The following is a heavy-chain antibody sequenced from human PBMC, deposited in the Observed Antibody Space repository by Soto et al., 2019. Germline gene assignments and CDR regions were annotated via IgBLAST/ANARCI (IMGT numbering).Heavy chain of an antibody. J-gene: IGHJ6*02. Sequence: TQSLPCTVSGGYISNPGYSRSWIRQRPGKAPEWIGYVYHNGNAYYNPSLKSRVTISVDTSKNQFSLKLSSVTAADTAVYYCARSLGYCSSTSCSQPPYYYYYGMDVCGQGTTVTVSS. CDR2: VYHNGNA. D-gene: IGHD2-2*01. V-gene: IGHV4-30-2*01. CDR1: GGYISNPGYS. CDR3: ARSLGYCSSTSCSQPPYYYYYGMDV.